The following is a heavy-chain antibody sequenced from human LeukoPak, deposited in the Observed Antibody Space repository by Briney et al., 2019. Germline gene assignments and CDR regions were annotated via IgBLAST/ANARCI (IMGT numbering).Heavy chain of an antibody. CDR3: AKDGRWLQYYFDY. V-gene: IGHV3-30*18. CDR1: GFTFSSYG. CDR2: ISYDGRNK. J-gene: IGHJ4*02. Sequence: GRSLRLSCAASGFTFSSYGMHWVRQAPGKGLEWVAVISYDGRNKYYADSVKGRFTISRDNSKNTLYLQMNSLRAEDTAVYYCAKDGRWLQYYFDYWGQGTLVTVSS. D-gene: IGHD5-24*01.